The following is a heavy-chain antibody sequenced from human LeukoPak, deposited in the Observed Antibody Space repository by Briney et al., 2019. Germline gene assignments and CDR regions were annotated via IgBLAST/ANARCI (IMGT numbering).Heavy chain of an antibody. Sequence: PSETLPLTCTVSGGSISSYYWIWIRQPAGKGLEWIGRIYSSGNTDYNPSLKSRVTMSIDTSKNQFSLKLSSVTAADTAVYYCARVLSGGGYYYNYMDVWGKGTTVTVSS. CDR2: IYSSGNT. CDR3: ARVLSGGGYYYNYMDV. CDR1: GGSISSYY. V-gene: IGHV4-4*07. D-gene: IGHD2-15*01. J-gene: IGHJ6*03.